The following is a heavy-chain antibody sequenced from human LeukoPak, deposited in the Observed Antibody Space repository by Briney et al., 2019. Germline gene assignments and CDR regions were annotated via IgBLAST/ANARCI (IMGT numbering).Heavy chain of an antibody. CDR2: VYDNGIT. CDR3: ARHPGIQLRIDN. D-gene: IGHD5-18*01. Sequence: PSETLSLTCTVSGGSMSRYYWSWIRQPPGKGLEWIGYVYDNGITSYNPSLKSRVTISADTSKNQFSLNLISVTATDTAVYFCARHPGIQLRIDNWGQGTLVTVSS. CDR1: GGSMSRYY. V-gene: IGHV4-59*08. J-gene: IGHJ4*02.